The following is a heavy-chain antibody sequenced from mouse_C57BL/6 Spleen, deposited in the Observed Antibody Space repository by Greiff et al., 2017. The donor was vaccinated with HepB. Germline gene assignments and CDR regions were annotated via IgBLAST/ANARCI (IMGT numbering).Heavy chain of an antibody. CDR3: ARDWDY. Sequence: EVKLMESGGGLVQPGGSLKLSCAASGFTFSDYYMYWVRQTPEKRLEWVAYISNGGSYTYYPDSVKGRFTISRDNAKNTLYLQMSSLKSEDTAMYYCARDWDYWGQGTTLTVSS. CDR2: ISNGGSYT. CDR1: GFTFSDYY. V-gene: IGHV5-4*02. J-gene: IGHJ2*01.